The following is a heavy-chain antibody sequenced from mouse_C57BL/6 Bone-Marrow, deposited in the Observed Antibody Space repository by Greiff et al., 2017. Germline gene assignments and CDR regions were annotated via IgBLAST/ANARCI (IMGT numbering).Heavy chain of an antibody. Sequence: QVHVKQPGAELVRPGSSVKLSCKASGYTFTSYWMDWVKQRPGQGLEWIGNIYPSDSETHYNQKFKDKATLTVDKSSSTAYMQLSSLTSEDSAVYYCARYRRGYGSSYWYFDVWGTGTTVTVSS. CDR1: GYTFTSYW. CDR2: IYPSDSET. CDR3: ARYRRGYGSSYWYFDV. J-gene: IGHJ1*03. D-gene: IGHD1-1*01. V-gene: IGHV1-61*01.